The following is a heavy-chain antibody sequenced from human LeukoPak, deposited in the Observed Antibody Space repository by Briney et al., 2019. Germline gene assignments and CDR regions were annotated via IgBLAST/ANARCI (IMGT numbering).Heavy chain of an antibody. CDR2: ISWNSGSI. CDR1: GFTFDDYA. D-gene: IGHD4-23*01. J-gene: IGHJ4*02. V-gene: IGHV3-9*03. Sequence: GGSLRLSCAASGFTFDDYAIHWVRQAPGKGLEWVSGISWNSGSIGYADSVKGRFTISRDNAKNSLYLQMNSLRAEDMALYYCAKSLDYGGNSGIDYWGQGTLVTVSS. CDR3: AKSLDYGGNSGIDY.